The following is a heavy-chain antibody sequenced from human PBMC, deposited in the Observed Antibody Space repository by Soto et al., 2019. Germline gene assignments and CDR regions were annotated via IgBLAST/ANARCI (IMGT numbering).Heavy chain of an antibody. CDR2: IYYSGST. V-gene: IGHV4-39*01. D-gene: IGHD3-10*01. CDR1: GGSISSSTYY. J-gene: IGHJ4*02. Sequence: SETLSLTCTVSGGSISSSTYYWGWIRQPPGKGLEWIGSIYYSGSTYYNPSLKSRVTISVDTSKNHFSLKLSSVTAADTAVYYCARHLVYGSGSFPYFDYWGRGALVTVS. CDR3: ARHLVYGSGSFPYFDY.